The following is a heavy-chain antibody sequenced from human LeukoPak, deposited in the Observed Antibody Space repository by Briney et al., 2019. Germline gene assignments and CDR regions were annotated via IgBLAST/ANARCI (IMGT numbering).Heavy chain of an antibody. V-gene: IGHV4-34*01. D-gene: IGHD3-3*01. CDR3: ARRARITIFAFYYYYMDV. CDR2: INHSGST. J-gene: IGHJ6*03. Sequence: GSLRLSCAASGFTFSDAWMNWVRQPPGKGLEWIGEINHSGSTNYNPSLKSRVTISVDTSKNQFSLKLSSVTAADTAVYYCARRARITIFAFYYYYMDVWGKGTTVTVSS. CDR1: GFTFSDAW.